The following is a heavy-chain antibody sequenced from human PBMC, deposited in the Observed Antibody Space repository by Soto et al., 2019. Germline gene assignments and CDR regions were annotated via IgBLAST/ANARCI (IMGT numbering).Heavy chain of an antibody. V-gene: IGHV1-69*06. Sequence: QVQLVQSGAEVKKPGSPVKVSCKASGGTFSNYGISWVRQAPGEGLEWLGGIIPIFGTRNYAQKFQGRVTITADKSTGTADMDLSNLRSEDTAVYYCARGSAYDNGGAFDIWGQGTMVTVSS. D-gene: IGHD3-16*01. CDR3: ARGSAYDNGGAFDI. J-gene: IGHJ3*02. CDR2: IIPIFGTR. CDR1: GGTFSNYG.